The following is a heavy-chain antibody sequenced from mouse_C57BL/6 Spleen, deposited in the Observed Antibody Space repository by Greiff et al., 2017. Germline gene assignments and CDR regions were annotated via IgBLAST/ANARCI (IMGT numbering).Heavy chain of an antibody. CDR2: IDPSDSYT. CDR3: ARSLYYDYV. D-gene: IGHD2-4*01. V-gene: IGHV1-50*01. Sequence: QVQLQQPGAELVKPGASVKLSCKASGYTFTSYWMQWVKQRPGQGLEWIGEIDPSDSYTNYNQKFKGKATLTVDTSSSTAYMQLSSLTSEDSAVYYCARSLYYDYVWGQGTLVTVSA. CDR1: GYTFTSYW. J-gene: IGHJ3*02.